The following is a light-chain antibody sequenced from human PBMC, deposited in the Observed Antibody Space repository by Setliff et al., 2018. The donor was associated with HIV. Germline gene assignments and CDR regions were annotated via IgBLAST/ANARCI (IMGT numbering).Light chain of an antibody. CDR1: SSDVGGYNY. CDR2: DVS. CDR3: CSYAGSSTNV. J-gene: IGLJ1*01. Sequence: QSALTQPASVSGSPGQSITISCTGTSSDVGGYNYVSWYQQHPGKAPKLMIYDVSKRPSGVSNRFSGSKSGNTAPLTISGLQAEDEADYYCCSYAGSSTNVFGTGTKVTVL. V-gene: IGLV2-23*02.